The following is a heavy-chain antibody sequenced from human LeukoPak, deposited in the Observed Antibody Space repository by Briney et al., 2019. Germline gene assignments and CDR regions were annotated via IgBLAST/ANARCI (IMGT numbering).Heavy chain of an antibody. Sequence: GGSLRLSCAVSGFTFKLYWMHWVRQAPGKGPVWVSRINDDGSDTTYADSVKGRFTISRDDAKNMLFLQMNSLRAEDTAVYYCVRGGPSTWSWGQGTLPTVSS. CDR3: VRGGPSTWS. CDR2: INDDGSDT. V-gene: IGHV3-74*01. CDR1: GFTFKLYW. D-gene: IGHD2-15*01. J-gene: IGHJ5*02.